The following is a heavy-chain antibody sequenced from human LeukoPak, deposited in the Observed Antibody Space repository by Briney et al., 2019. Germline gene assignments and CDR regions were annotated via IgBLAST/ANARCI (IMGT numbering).Heavy chain of an antibody. D-gene: IGHD1-1*01. J-gene: IGHJ3*02. CDR2: INPNSGET. CDR3: VRGRNEAFDI. CDR1: GYTFTGSY. Sequence: ASVKVSCKASGYTFTGSYMHWVRQAPGQGLEWMGWINPNSGETKCAQKFQGRVTVTRDTSISTAYMEVSRLGSDDTAVYYCVRGRNEAFDIWGQGTMVTVS. V-gene: IGHV1-2*02.